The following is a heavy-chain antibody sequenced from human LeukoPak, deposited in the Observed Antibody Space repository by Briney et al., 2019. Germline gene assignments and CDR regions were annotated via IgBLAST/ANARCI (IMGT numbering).Heavy chain of an antibody. CDR1: GGSFSGYY. J-gene: IGHJ3*02. Sequence: SETLSLTCAVYGGSFSGYYWSWIRQPPGKGLEWTGEINHSGSTNYNPSLKSRVTISVDTSKNQFSLKLSSVTAADTAVYYCARGLEDCSSTSCYGGAFDIWGQGTMVTVSS. CDR2: INHSGST. CDR3: ARGLEDCSSTSCYGGAFDI. V-gene: IGHV4-34*01. D-gene: IGHD2-2*01.